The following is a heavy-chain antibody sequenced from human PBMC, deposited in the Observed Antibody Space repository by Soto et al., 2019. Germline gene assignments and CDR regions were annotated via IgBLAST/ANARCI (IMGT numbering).Heavy chain of an antibody. CDR1: GHTFTNYN. V-gene: IGHV1-8*01. D-gene: IGHD3-16*02. J-gene: IGHJ6*02. CDR3: ARNQEYTIWGSFRYRGNYYGVDV. CDR2: MSPNGGNT. Sequence: QVQLVQSGAEVKKPGASVKVYCKVSGHTFTNYNINWVRQASGQGLEWMGWMSPNGGNTGYAQNFQGRVTMNWNTSISTAYMELSSLRSEDTAVYFCARNQEYTIWGSFRYRGNYYGVDVWGHGPTVTVSS.